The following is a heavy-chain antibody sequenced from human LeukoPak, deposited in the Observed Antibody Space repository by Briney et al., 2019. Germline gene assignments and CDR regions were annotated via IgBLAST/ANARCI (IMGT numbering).Heavy chain of an antibody. D-gene: IGHD3-10*01. CDR2: INPNSGGT. CDR1: GYTFTGYY. CDR3: ARVPIAVRGVGYYYMDV. J-gene: IGHJ6*03. Sequence: GASVKVSCQASGYTFTGYYMHWVRQAPGQGLEWMGWINPNSGGTNYAQKFQGRVTMTRDTSISTAYMGLSRLRSDDTAVYYCARVPIAVRGVGYYYMDVWGKGTTVTVSS. V-gene: IGHV1-2*02.